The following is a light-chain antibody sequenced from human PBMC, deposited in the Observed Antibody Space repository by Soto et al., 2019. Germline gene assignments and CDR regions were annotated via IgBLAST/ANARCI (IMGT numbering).Light chain of an antibody. Sequence: PGERGTLSCGSSLTIASVYLAWEQHKPCLAPRLLIYDTSIRSTGIPDRFTGSRAGTYFTLTISRLEAEDFAVYYCQQYDTSLTLGGGTKVDIK. V-gene: IGKV3D-20*01. CDR2: DTS. CDR3: QQYDTSLT. CDR1: LTIASVY. J-gene: IGKJ4*01.